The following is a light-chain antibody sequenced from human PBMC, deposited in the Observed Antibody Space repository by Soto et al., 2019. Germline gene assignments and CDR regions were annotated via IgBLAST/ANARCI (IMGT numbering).Light chain of an antibody. J-gene: IGKJ1*01. CDR3: LQDYNYPRT. Sequence: AIQMTQSPSSLSASVGDRVTITCRASQDIRNELGWYQQRPGKAPKLLIYAASTLQSGVPSRFSASGSGTDFTLTISSLQPEDFATYYCLQDYNYPRTFRPGTKVEIK. V-gene: IGKV1-6*01. CDR1: QDIRNE. CDR2: AAS.